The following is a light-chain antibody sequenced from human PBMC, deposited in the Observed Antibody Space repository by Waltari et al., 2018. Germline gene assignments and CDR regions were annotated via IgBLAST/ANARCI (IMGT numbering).Light chain of an antibody. J-gene: IGLJ1*01. CDR3: SSFTTRSTYA. Sequence: SALTQPASVSGSPGQSITISCTGTSSDVGASFSFLGYQHPPGKAPQLIIYEVTRRPAGISDRFSGSKSDNTASLTIYGLQPEDEADYYCSSFTTRSTYAFGTGTKVTVL. CDR1: SSDVGASFS. CDR2: EVT. V-gene: IGLV2-14*01.